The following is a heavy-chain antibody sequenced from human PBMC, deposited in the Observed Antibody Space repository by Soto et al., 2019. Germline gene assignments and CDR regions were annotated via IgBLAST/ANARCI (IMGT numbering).Heavy chain of an antibody. D-gene: IGHD6-13*01. CDR2: IDPSDTYT. J-gene: IGHJ4*02. Sequence: EVQLVQSGAEVKKPGESLRISCKGSGYSFTSYWISWVRQMPGKGLEWMGRIDPSDTYTNYSPSFQGHVTISADKSISTAYLQWSSLKPSDTARYYCARLPAAAGDNDLTFDYWGQGTLVTVSS. V-gene: IGHV5-10-1*01. CDR3: ARLPAAAGDNDLTFDY. CDR1: GYSFTSYW.